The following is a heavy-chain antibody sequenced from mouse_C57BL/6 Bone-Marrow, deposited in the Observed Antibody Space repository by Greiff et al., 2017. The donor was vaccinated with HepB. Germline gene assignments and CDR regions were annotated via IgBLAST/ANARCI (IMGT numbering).Heavy chain of an antibody. CDR1: GYTFTSYG. Sequence: VQLQQSGAELARPGASVKLSCKASGYTFTSYGISWVKQRTGQGLEWIGEIYPRSGNTFYNEKFKGKATLTADKSSSTAYMELRSLTSEDSAVYFCASPVITTVARGFDYWGQGTTLTVSS. CDR2: IYPRSGNT. V-gene: IGHV1-81*01. D-gene: IGHD1-1*01. J-gene: IGHJ2*01. CDR3: ASPVITTVARGFDY.